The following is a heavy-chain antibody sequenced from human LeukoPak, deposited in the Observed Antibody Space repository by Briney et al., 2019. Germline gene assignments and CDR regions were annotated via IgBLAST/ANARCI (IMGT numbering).Heavy chain of an antibody. CDR2: IYSGGST. Sequence: ETLSLTCTVSGGSISTITYYWGWVRQSPEKGLEWVSVIYSGGSTYYADSVKGRFTISRDNSKNTLYLQMNSLRAEDTAVYYCARVDSGSYVRHWGQGTLVTVSS. V-gene: IGHV3-66*01. J-gene: IGHJ4*02. CDR1: GGSISTITYY. D-gene: IGHD1-26*01. CDR3: ARVDSGSYVRH.